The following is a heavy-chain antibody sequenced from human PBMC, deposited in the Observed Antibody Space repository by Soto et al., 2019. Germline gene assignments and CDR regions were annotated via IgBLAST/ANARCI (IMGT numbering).Heavy chain of an antibody. CDR1: GYTFTGYY. CDR2: INPNSGGT. Sequence: QVQLVQSGAEVKKPGASVKVSCKASGYTFTGYYMHWVRQAPGQGLEWMGWINPNSGGTNYAQKFQGWVTMTRDTSISTAYMELSRLRSDDTAVYYCARGTERSSSWYDPRSYYYDGMDVWGQGTTVTVSS. D-gene: IGHD6-13*01. CDR3: ARGTERSSSWYDPRSYYYDGMDV. J-gene: IGHJ6*02. V-gene: IGHV1-2*04.